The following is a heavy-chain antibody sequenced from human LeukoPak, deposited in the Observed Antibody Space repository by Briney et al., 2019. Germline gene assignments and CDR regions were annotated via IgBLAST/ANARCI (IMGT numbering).Heavy chain of an antibody. CDR1: GYTFTSYA. D-gene: IGHD3-22*01. CDR2: INTNTGNP. CDR3: ARVFGDYYDSSGYRDY. J-gene: IGHJ4*02. V-gene: IGHV7-4-1*02. Sequence: ASVKVSCKASGYTFTSYAMNWERQAPGQGLEWMGWINTNTGNPTYAQGFTGRFVFSLDTSVSTAYLQISSLKAEDTAVYYCARVFGDYYDSSGYRDYWGQGTLVTVSS.